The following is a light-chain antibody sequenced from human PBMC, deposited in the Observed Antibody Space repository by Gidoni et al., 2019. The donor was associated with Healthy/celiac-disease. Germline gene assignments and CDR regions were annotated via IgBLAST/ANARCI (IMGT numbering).Light chain of an antibody. Sequence: NFILPQPHSVSESLGMTVTISCTRSSGSIVSNDVQWSQQHPCSAPTTVIYEDNQRPSGVPDRFSGSIDSSSNSASLTISGLKTEDEADYYCQSYDSSNWVFGGGTKLTVL. CDR1: SGSIVSND. CDR2: EDN. CDR3: QSYDSSNWV. V-gene: IGLV6-57*04. J-gene: IGLJ3*02.